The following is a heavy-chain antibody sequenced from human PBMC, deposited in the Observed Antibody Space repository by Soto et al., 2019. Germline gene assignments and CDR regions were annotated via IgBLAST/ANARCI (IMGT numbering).Heavy chain of an antibody. CDR2: IRSKANSYAT. Sequence: GGSLRLSCAASRFTFSGSAMHWVRQASGKGLGWVGSIRSKANSYATAYAASVKGRFTISRDDSKNTAYLQMNSLKTEDTAVYYCTRQEYSGYRVDYWGQGTLVTVSS. CDR1: RFTFSGSA. D-gene: IGHD5-12*01. CDR3: TRQEYSGYRVDY. V-gene: IGHV3-73*01. J-gene: IGHJ4*02.